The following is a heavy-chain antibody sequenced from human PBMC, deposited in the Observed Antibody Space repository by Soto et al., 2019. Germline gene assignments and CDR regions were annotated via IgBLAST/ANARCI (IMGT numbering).Heavy chain of an antibody. CDR2: ISYDGSNK. Sequence: QVQLVESGGGVVQPGRSLRLSCAASGFTFSSYCMHWVRQAPGKGLEWEAVISYDGSNKYYADSVKGRFTISRDNSKNALYLQMNSLRAEDTAVYYCAKGEVIFSTSCPFDYWGQGTLVAVSS. CDR1: GFTFSSYC. J-gene: IGHJ4*02. CDR3: AKGEVIFSTSCPFDY. V-gene: IGHV3-30*18. D-gene: IGHD2-2*01.